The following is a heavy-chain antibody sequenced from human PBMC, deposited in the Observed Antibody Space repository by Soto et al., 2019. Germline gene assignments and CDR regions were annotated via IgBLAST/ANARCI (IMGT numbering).Heavy chain of an antibody. V-gene: IGHV1-2*04. CDR1: GYTFTGYY. Sequence: ASVKVSCKASGYTFTGYYMHWVRQAPGQGLEWMGWINPNSGGTNYAQKFQGWVTMTRDTSISTAYMELSRLRSDDTAVYYCARGSLTGSNYYYGMDVWGQGTTVTVFS. CDR3: ARGSLTGSNYYYGMDV. J-gene: IGHJ6*02. CDR2: INPNSGGT. D-gene: IGHD3-9*01.